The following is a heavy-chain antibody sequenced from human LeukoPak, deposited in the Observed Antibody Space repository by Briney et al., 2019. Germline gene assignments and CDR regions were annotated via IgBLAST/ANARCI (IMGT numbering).Heavy chain of an antibody. Sequence: SETLTLTCTVSGGSISSYYWSWIRQSPGKGLEWIGYIYYTGTTTYNPSLKSRVTMSVDRSMNRFSMKLTSVTAADTAVYYCARGSSWGEHSWGQGTLVIVSS. J-gene: IGHJ4*02. CDR3: ARGSSWGEHS. CDR2: IYYTGTT. CDR1: GGSISSYY. V-gene: IGHV4-59*01. D-gene: IGHD3-16*01.